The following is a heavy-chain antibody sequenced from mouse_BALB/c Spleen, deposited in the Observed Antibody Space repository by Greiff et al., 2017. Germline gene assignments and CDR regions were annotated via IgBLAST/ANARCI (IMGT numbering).Heavy chain of an antibody. CDR3: ARGSSYAY. Sequence: EVHLVESGGGLVQPGGSLRLSCATSGFTFTDYYMSWVRQPPGKALEWLGFIRNKANGYTTEYSASVKGRFTISRDNSQSILYLQMNTLRAEDSATYYCARGSSYAYWGQGTLVTVSA. D-gene: IGHD1-1*01. V-gene: IGHV7-3*02. CDR2: IRNKANGYTT. J-gene: IGHJ3*01. CDR1: GFTFTDYY.